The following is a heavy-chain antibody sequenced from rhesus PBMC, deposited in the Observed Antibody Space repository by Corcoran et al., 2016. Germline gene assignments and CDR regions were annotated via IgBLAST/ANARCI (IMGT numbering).Heavy chain of an antibody. CDR2: IDTYSVNN. CDR1: GFSISSGYG. J-gene: IGHJ5-2*02. D-gene: IGHD6-43*01. V-gene: IGHV4-127*01. Sequence: QVQLQESGPGLVKPSETLSLTCAVSGFSISSGYGWSWIRQTPGQGLEWIGYIDTYSVNNNHNPSLKSRVTMSRDTSTNQFSLMLSSVTAADTAVYYCARSPIAAAKMTSMDVWGRGVLVTVSS. CDR3: ARSPIAAAKMTSMDV.